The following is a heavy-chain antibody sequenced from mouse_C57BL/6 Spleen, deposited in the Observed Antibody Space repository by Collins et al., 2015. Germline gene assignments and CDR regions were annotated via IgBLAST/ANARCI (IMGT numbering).Heavy chain of an antibody. V-gene: IGHV9-4*02. CDR1: GYTFTTAG. D-gene: IGHD2-2*01. CDR2: INTHSGVP. Sequence: QIQLVQSGPELKKPGETVRVSCKASGYTFTTAGMQWVQKMPGKGLKWIGWINTHSGVPKYAEDFKGRFAFSLETSASTAYLQISNLKNEDTATYFCARWLRQAMDYWGQGTSVTVSS. CDR3: ARWLRQAMDY. J-gene: IGHJ4*01.